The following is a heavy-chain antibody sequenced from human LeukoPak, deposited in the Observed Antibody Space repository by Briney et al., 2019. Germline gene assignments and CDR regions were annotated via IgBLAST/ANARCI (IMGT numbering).Heavy chain of an antibody. CDR1: GGSISSGGYS. J-gene: IGHJ6*03. V-gene: IGHV4-30-4*07. CDR3: ARDHYYDSSGYYWSGSYYYYMDV. Sequence: SQTLSLTCAVSGGSISSGGYSWNWIRQPPGKGLEWIGYIYNSGSTSYNPSLKSRVTMSVDTSKNQFSLKLSSVTAADTAVYYCARDHYYDSSGYYWSGSYYYYMDVWGKGTTVTISS. D-gene: IGHD3-22*01. CDR2: IYNSGST.